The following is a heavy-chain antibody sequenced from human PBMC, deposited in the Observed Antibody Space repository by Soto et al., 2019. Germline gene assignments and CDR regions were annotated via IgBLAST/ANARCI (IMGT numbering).Heavy chain of an antibody. V-gene: IGHV3-48*01. D-gene: IGHD2-2*01. J-gene: IGHJ3*02. Sequence: GGSLRLSCAASGFTPSRLSMNWVRQAPGKGLEWISYINSAGSIIYYADSVKGRFTISRDNAKNSLYLQMNSLRAEDTAVYYCARLGFCSSTDCYVNAFDIWGQGTMVTVSS. CDR3: ARLGFCSSTDCYVNAFDI. CDR1: GFTPSRLS. CDR2: INSAGSII.